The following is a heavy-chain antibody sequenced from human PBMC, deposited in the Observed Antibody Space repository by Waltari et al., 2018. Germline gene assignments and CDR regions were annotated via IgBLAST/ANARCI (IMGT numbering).Heavy chain of an antibody. J-gene: IGHJ4*02. V-gene: IGHV4-59*01. CDR1: GGPISSYY. CDR2: VYYSGST. CDR3: ARDRSSGWNFDY. D-gene: IGHD6-19*01. Sequence: QVQLQESGPGLVKPSETLSLTCTFPGGPISSYYWPWFRQPPGKGLEWIGYVYYSGSTNYNPSLKSRVTISVDTSKNQFSLKLSSVTAADTAVYYCARDRSSGWNFDYWGQGTLVTVSS.